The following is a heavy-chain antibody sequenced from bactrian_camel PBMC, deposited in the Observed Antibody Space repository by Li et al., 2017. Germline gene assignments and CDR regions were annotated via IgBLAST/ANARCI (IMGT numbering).Heavy chain of an antibody. V-gene: IGHV3S40*01. Sequence: VQLVESGGGSVQTGESLRLSCAASGATGSTYTMSWFRQAPGKALEWISDINSSGGNRNYADSVRGRFTISKDNAKNTLYLQMNGLKPEDTAMYYCAQSARYCSSRMTMTISNFEMWGPGTQVTVS. J-gene: IGHJ4*01. CDR3: AQSARYCSSRMTMTISNFEM. D-gene: IGHD4*01. CDR1: GATGSTYT. CDR2: INSSGGNR.